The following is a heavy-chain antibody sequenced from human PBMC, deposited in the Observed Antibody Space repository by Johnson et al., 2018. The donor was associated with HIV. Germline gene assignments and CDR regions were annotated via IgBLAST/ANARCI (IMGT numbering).Heavy chain of an antibody. Sequence: VQLVESGGGLVKPGGSLRLSCAASGFTFSNAWMSWVRQAPGKGLEWVGRIKSKTDGGTTDYAAPVKGRFTISRDDSKNTLYLQMNSLQSEDTAVYYCTTGVNYRGLAFDIWGQGTMVTVSS. D-gene: IGHD1-7*01. CDR2: IKSKTDGGTT. V-gene: IGHV3-15*01. CDR1: GFTFSNAW. J-gene: IGHJ3*02. CDR3: TTGVNYRGLAFDI.